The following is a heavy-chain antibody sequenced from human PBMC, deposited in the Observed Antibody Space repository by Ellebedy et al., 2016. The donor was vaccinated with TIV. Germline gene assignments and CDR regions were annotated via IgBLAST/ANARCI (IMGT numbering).Heavy chain of an antibody. CDR2: VYYSGSP. CDR1: GGFVNSSRYY. V-gene: IGHV4-39*01. Sequence: MPSETLSLTCDVSGGFVNSSRYYWAWIRQPPGQGLEWIGSVYYSGSPYYNPSFKSRVTLSADTSKNQFSLNLRTVTAADTAVYYCARDPALPRGRFDTWGQGTLVTVSS. J-gene: IGHJ5*02. CDR3: ARDPALPRGRFDT.